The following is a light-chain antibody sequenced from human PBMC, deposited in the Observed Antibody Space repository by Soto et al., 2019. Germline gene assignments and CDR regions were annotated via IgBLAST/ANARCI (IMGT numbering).Light chain of an antibody. CDR3: QQAKCFPFT. Sequence: DIQVTQSPSSVSASVGDRVTIACRASQDISNYLAWYQQKPGRAPNLLIYDASTLQTGVPSRFGGSGSGTDFTLTISSPQPEDFATYYCQQAKCFPFTFGPGTKVDMK. V-gene: IGKV1-12*01. J-gene: IGKJ3*01. CDR2: DAS. CDR1: QDISNY.